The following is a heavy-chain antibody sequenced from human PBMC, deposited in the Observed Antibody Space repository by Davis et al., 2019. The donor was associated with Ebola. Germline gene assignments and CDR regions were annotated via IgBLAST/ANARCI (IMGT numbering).Heavy chain of an antibody. J-gene: IGHJ4*02. Sequence: SETLSLTCTVSGGSISSYYWSWIRQPPGKGLEWIGYIYYSGSANYNPSLKGRVTISVDTSKNQFSLKLSPVTAADTAVYYCARGRDFWRNWGQGTLVTVSS. CDR3: ARGRDFWRN. V-gene: IGHV4-59*12. CDR1: GGSISSYY. D-gene: IGHD3-3*01. CDR2: IYYSGSA.